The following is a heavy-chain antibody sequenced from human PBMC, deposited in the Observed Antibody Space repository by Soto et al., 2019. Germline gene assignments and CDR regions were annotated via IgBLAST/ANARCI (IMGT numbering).Heavy chain of an antibody. CDR3: ASEMSVGGLDGSDI. D-gene: IGHD3-16*01. CDR1: GFSLTNYG. CDR2: IWFDGTRE. V-gene: IGHV3-33*01. J-gene: IGHJ3*02. Sequence: QVQLVASGGGVVQPGMSLRLSCAVSGFSLTNYGTHWVRQAPGKGLEWVALIWFDGTRENHADSVEGRFTISRDISRNTMYLQMNSLRVEDTAVYYCASEMSVGGLDGSDIWGQGTMVTVSS.